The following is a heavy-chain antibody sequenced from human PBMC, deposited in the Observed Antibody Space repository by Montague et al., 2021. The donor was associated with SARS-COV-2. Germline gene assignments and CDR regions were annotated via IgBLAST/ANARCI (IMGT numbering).Heavy chain of an antibody. CDR1: GDSVAGNDIA. Sequence: CAISGDSVAGNDIAWNWFRQSPSRGLEWLGRTFYRSERNYHYADSVKSRITIDPDTSKNQVSLQLRSVTPEDTAVYFCAGVRHLGRGMDVWGQGTTVTVSS. J-gene: IGHJ6*02. V-gene: IGHV6-1*01. CDR2: TFYRSERNY. CDR3: AGVRHLGRGMDV. D-gene: IGHD7-27*01.